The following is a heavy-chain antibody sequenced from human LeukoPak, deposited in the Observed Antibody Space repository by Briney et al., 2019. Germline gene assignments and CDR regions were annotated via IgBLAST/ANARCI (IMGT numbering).Heavy chain of an antibody. CDR1: GFTFSTYA. J-gene: IGHJ4*02. Sequence: PGGSLRLSCAASGFTFSTYAMSWVRQAPGKGLEWVSAITGSGGGTSYTDSVKGRFTISRDNSKNTLYLQMNSLRAEDTAVYFCAKRGILTAYSSFDYWGQGTLVTVSS. V-gene: IGHV3-23*01. CDR2: ITGSGGGT. CDR3: AKRGILTAYSSFDY. D-gene: IGHD3-9*01.